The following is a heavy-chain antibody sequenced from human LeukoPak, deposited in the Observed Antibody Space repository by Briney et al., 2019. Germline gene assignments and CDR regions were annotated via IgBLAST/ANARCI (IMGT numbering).Heavy chain of an antibody. D-gene: IGHD2-21*02. CDR3: ARGVVVTAFFDY. Sequence: SETLSLTCTVSGGSISSYYWSWIRQPPGKGLEWIGYIYYSGSTNYNPSLKSRVTISVDTSKNQFSLKLSSVTAADTAVYYCARGVVVTAFFDYWGQGILVTVSS. J-gene: IGHJ4*02. V-gene: IGHV4-59*01. CDR2: IYYSGST. CDR1: GGSISSYY.